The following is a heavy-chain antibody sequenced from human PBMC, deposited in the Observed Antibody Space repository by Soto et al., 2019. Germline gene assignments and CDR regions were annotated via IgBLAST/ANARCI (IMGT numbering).Heavy chain of an antibody. Sequence: QITLKESGPTLVKPTQTLTLTCSISVFSLSTSRVCVGWFRQPPGKALEWLALIYWNDDKGYSPSLKSRLTITQDTSKNQVVLSMTNMDPVDTATYFCAHVSNWSLGYWGQGTLVTVSS. V-gene: IGHV2-5*01. J-gene: IGHJ4*02. D-gene: IGHD1-20*01. CDR2: IYWNDDK. CDR3: AHVSNWSLGY. CDR1: VFSLSTSRVC.